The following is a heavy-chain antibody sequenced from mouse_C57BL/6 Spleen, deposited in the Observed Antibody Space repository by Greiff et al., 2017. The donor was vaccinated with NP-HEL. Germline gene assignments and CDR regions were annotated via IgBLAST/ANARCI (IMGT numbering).Heavy chain of an antibody. V-gene: IGHV1-82*01. D-gene: IGHD6-1*01. CDR2: IYPGDGDT. CDR1: GYAFSSSG. Sequence: QVQLKESGPELVKPGASVKISCKASGYAFSSSGMNWVKQRPGKGLEWIGRIYPGDGDTNYNGKFKGKATLTADKSSSTAYMQLSSLASEDSAVYFCARSAGLDYWGQGTTLTVSS. CDR3: ARSAGLDY. J-gene: IGHJ2*01.